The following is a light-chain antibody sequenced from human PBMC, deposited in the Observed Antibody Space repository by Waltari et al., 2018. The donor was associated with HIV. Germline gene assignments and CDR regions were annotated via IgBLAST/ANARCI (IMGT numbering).Light chain of an antibody. J-gene: IGLJ2*01. Sequence: QSVLTQPPSASGTPGQRVTISCSGSSSNIGSNYVYWYQQLPGTAPKLHIYRNNQRPSGVPDRFSGSNSCTSASLAISGLRSEYEADYYCATWDDSLSVVVFGGGTKLTVL. V-gene: IGLV1-47*01. CDR2: RNN. CDR1: SSNIGSNY. CDR3: ATWDDSLSVVV.